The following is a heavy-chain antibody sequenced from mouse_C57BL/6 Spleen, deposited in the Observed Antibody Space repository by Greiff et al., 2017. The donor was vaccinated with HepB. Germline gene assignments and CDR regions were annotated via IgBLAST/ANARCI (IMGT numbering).Heavy chain of an antibody. CDR1: GYAFSSSW. D-gene: IGHD2-4*01. J-gene: IGHJ4*01. Sequence: QVQLKQSGPELVKPGASVKISCKASGYAFSSSWMNWVKQRPGKGLEWIGRIYPGDGDTNYNGQFKGKATLTADKSSSTAYMQLSSLTSEDSAVYFCASGDYDSYYYAMDYWGQGTSVTVSS. V-gene: IGHV1-82*01. CDR2: IYPGDGDT. CDR3: ASGDYDSYYYAMDY.